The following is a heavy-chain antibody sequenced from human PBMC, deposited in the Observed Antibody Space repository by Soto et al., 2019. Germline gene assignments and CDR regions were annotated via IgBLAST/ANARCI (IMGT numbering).Heavy chain of an antibody. V-gene: IGHV4-34*01. CDR1: GGSFSGYY. D-gene: IGHD5-18*01. CDR2: INHSGST. J-gene: IGHJ4*02. CDR3: ARGTPPPTAMDSYYFDY. Sequence: SETLSLTCAVYGGSFSGYYWSWIRQPPGKGLEWIGEINHSGSTNYNPSLKSRVTISVDTSKNQFSLKLSSVTAADTAVYYCARGTPPPTAMDSYYFDYGGQGTLVTGSP.